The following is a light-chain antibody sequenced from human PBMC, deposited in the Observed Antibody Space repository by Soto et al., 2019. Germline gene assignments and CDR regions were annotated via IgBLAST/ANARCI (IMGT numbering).Light chain of an antibody. J-gene: IGLJ3*02. CDR2: RNN. Sequence: QSVLTQPPSASGTPGQRVTISCSGGSSNIGRDNVNWYQHFPGTAPKVLIYRNNQRPSGVPDRFSGSKSGTSASLAISGLQSEDEADSYCAVWDGSLNGWVFGGGTKLTVL. V-gene: IGLV1-44*01. CDR1: SSNIGRDN. CDR3: AVWDGSLNGWV.